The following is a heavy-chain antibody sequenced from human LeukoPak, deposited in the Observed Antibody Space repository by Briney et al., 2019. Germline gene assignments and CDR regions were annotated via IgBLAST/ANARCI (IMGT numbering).Heavy chain of an antibody. J-gene: IGHJ6*03. CDR2: ISGSGTTI. CDR1: GFTLSSHE. V-gene: IGHV3-48*03. CDR3: ARDRDHDRYYSYSYLDV. Sequence: GGSLRLSCEASGFTLSSHEMHWVRQAPGKGLEWISYISGSGTTIYYAESVRGRFTISRDNAKNSLFLQMNRLRVDDTAVYYCARDRDHDRYYSYSYLDVWGRGATVTVSS.